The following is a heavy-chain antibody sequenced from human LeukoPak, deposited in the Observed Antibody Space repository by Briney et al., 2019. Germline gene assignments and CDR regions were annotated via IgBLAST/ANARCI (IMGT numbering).Heavy chain of an antibody. J-gene: IGHJ4*02. CDR3: AKPGVARGFDY. D-gene: IGHD7-27*01. Sequence: GGSLRLSCAASGFTFSTYALSWVRQAPGKGLVWVSAIRGSGGDIYYADSVKGRFTISRDNSKNTLYLQMNSLRAEDTAIYYCAKPGVARGFDYWGQGTLVTVSS. V-gene: IGHV3-23*01. CDR1: GFTFSTYA. CDR2: IRGSGGDI.